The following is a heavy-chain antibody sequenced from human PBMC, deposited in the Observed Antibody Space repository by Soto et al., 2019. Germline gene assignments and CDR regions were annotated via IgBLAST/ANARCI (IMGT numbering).Heavy chain of an antibody. J-gene: IGHJ6*03. D-gene: IGHD6-19*01. CDR3: AKVSGWNYYYYYMDV. Sequence: GGSLRLSCAASGFTFSSYAMSWVRQAPGKGLEWVSAISGSGGSTYYADSVKGRFTISRDNSKNTLYLQMNSLRAEDTAVYYCAKVSGWNYYYYYMDVWGKGTTVTVSS. V-gene: IGHV3-23*01. CDR2: ISGSGGST. CDR1: GFTFSSYA.